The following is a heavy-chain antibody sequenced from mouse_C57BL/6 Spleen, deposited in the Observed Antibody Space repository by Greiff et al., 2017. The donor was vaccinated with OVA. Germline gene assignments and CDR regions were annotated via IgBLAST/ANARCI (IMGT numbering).Heavy chain of an antibody. CDR2: IDPSDSST. J-gene: IGHJ4*01. D-gene: IGHD3-2*02. CDR3: ARRQLRLQDAMDY. Sequence: QVQLQQPGAELVKPGASVKLSCKASGYTFTSYWMQWVKQRPGQGLEWIGEIDPSDSSTNYNQKFKGKATLTVDTSSSTAYMQLSSLTSEDSAVYYCARRQLRLQDAMDYWGQGTSVTVSS. CDR1: GYTFTSYW. V-gene: IGHV1-50*01.